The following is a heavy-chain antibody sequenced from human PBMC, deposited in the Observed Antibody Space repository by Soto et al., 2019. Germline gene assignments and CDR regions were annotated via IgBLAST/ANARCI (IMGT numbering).Heavy chain of an antibody. CDR2: IDPSDSYT. V-gene: IGHV5-10-1*01. J-gene: IGHJ6*02. CDR3: ARRRTRIESYYYYYGMDV. CDR1: GYSFTSYW. D-gene: IGHD2-15*01. Sequence: GESRKISCKGSGYSFTSYWISWVRQMPGKGLEWMGRIDPSDSYTNYSPSFQGHVTISADKSISTAYLQWSSLKASDTAMYYCARRRTRIESYYYYYGMDVSGQGTKVTVSS.